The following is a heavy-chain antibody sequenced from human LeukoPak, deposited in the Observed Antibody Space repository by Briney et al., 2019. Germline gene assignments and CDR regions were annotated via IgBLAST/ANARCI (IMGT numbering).Heavy chain of an antibody. CDR1: GFTVSSNY. Sequence: GGSLRLSCAASGFTVSSNYMSWVRQAPGQGLEWVANIRQDGSAEFYADSVKGRFTISRDNAKNSLYLQMNSLRAEDTAVYYCARAVYCGGDCYPSNYYFDYWGQGTLVTVSS. J-gene: IGHJ4*02. CDR3: ARAVYCGGDCYPSNYYFDY. V-gene: IGHV3-7*01. CDR2: IRQDGSAE. D-gene: IGHD2-21*02.